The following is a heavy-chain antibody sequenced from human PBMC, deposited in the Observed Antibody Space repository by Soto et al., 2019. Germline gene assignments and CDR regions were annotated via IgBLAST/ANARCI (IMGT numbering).Heavy chain of an antibody. CDR1: GFTFDDYA. D-gene: IGHD3-16*01. CDR2: ISGNSGSI. V-gene: IGHV3-9*01. Sequence: EVQLVESGGGLVQPGRSLTLSCAASGFTFDDYAMHWVRQAPGKGLEWVSGISGNSGSIAYADSVQGRFTISRDNAKTSLSLQMTSLRAEDTALYSGAKDCRINEGGGVMDVWGQGTTVTVAS. J-gene: IGHJ6*02. CDR3: AKDCRINEGGGVMDV.